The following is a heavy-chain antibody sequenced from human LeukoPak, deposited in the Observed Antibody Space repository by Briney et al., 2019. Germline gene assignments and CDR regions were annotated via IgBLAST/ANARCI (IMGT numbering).Heavy chain of an antibody. V-gene: IGHV3-23*01. Sequence: KPGGSLRLSCAASGFTFSSYAMNWVRQAPGKGLEWVSGISDSGGSTYYADSVKGRFTISRDNSKNTLYLQMNSVRDEDTAVYYCAKDRSWTSGWLGDWGQGTLVTVSS. CDR3: AKDRSWTSGWLGD. CDR1: GFTFSSYA. D-gene: IGHD6-19*01. J-gene: IGHJ4*02. CDR2: ISDSGGST.